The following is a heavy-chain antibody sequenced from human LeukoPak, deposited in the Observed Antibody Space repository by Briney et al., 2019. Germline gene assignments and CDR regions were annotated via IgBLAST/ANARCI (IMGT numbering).Heavy chain of an antibody. CDR3: AKDRSDYGVVVGYFDY. J-gene: IGHJ4*02. Sequence: PGGSLRLSCAASGFTFSSYSMNWVRQAPGKGLEWVSSISGSSSYIYYADSVKGRFTISRDNSKNTLYLQMNSLRAEDTAVYYCAKDRSDYGVVVGYFDYWGQGTLVTVSS. V-gene: IGHV3-21*01. D-gene: IGHD2-21*01. CDR2: ISGSSSYI. CDR1: GFTFSSYS.